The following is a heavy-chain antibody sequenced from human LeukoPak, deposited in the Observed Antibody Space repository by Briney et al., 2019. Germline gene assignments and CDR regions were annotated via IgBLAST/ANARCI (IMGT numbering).Heavy chain of an antibody. D-gene: IGHD3-22*01. V-gene: IGHV1-2*02. CDR3: ARGPSRYYYDSIGYFDY. Sequence: ASVKVSCKASGYTFTGYYMHWVRQAPGQGLEWMGWVYPNSGDTNYAQKFQGRVTMTRDTSISTAYMELSRLRSDDTAVYYCARGPSRYYYDSIGYFDYWGQGTLVTVSS. J-gene: IGHJ4*02. CDR2: VYPNSGDT. CDR1: GYTFTGYY.